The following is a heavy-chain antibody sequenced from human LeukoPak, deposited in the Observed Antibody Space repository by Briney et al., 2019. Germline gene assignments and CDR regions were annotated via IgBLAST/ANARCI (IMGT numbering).Heavy chain of an antibody. CDR1: GFTFTSYE. Sequence: PGGSLRLSCAASGFTFTSYEMNWVRQAPGKGLEWVSYISNSGKTKYYADSVKGRFTISRDNAKNTLYLQMNSLRAEDTAVYYGSRLYRPGYFYYMDVCGKGTTLTVSS. V-gene: IGHV3-48*03. CDR2: ISNSGKTK. J-gene: IGHJ6*03. D-gene: IGHD2-21*01. CDR3: SRLYRPGYFYYMDV.